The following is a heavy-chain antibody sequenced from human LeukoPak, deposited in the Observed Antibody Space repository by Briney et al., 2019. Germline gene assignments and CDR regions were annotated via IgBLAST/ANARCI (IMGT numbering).Heavy chain of an antibody. CDR3: ARDLLNYYDSSGYCDY. D-gene: IGHD3-22*01. CDR1: GFTFSSYS. J-gene: IGHJ4*02. Sequence: PGGSLRLSCAASGFTFSSYSMNWVRQAPGKGLECVSSISSSSSYIYYADSVKGRFTISRDNAKNSLYLQMNSLRAEDTAVYYCARDLLNYYDSSGYCDYWGQGTLVTVSS. CDR2: ISSSSSYI. V-gene: IGHV3-21*01.